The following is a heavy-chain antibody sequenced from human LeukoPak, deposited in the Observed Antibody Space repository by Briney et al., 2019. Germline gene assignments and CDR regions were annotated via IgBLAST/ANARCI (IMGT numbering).Heavy chain of an antibody. Sequence: PSETLSLTCTVSGGSISSYYWSWIRQPPGKGLEWIGYIYYSGSTNYNPPLKSRVTISVDTSKNQFSLKLSSVTAADTAVYYCARGVTRYYFDYWGQGTLVTVSS. J-gene: IGHJ4*02. CDR1: GGSISSYY. D-gene: IGHD2-21*02. CDR2: IYYSGST. CDR3: ARGVTRYYFDY. V-gene: IGHV4-59*01.